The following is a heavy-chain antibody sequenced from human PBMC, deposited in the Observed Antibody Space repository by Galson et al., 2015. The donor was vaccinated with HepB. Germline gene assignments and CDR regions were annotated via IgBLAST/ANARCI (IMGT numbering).Heavy chain of an antibody. Sequence: SVKVSCKASGYNFTSYGISWVRQAPGQGLEWMGWISVYNGNTNYAQKLQGRVTMTTDTSTSTAYMELRSLRSDDTAVYYCARGVLYDYIWGTYRYVYVDYWGQGTLVTVSP. CDR2: ISVYNGNT. J-gene: IGHJ4*02. V-gene: IGHV1-18*01. CDR3: ARGVLYDYIWGTYRYVYVDY. D-gene: IGHD3-16*02. CDR1: GYNFTSYG.